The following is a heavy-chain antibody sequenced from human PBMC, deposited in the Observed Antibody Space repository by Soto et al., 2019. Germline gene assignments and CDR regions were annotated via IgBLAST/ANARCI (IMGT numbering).Heavy chain of an antibody. Sequence: GASVKVSCKASGYTFTSYDINWVRQATGQGLEWMGWMNPNIGNTDYAQKFQGRVTITTDTSTSTAYMELSSLRPEDTAVYYCARHRAETYYDFWSGYYFGYWGQGTLVTVSS. D-gene: IGHD3-3*01. V-gene: IGHV1-8*01. CDR1: GYTFTSYD. J-gene: IGHJ4*02. CDR2: MNPNIGNT. CDR3: ARHRAETYYDFWSGYYFGY.